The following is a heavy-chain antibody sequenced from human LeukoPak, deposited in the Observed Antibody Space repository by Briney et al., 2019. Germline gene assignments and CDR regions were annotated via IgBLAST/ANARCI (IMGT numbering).Heavy chain of an antibody. Sequence: PGGSLRLSCAASGFSFRSYALNWVRQAPGKGLEWVSTISGSGDETIYAASVKGRFTISRDNSKNMPYLQMNSLRAEDTAIYYCARRNWGTESLESYSFDYWGQGTLVTVSS. J-gene: IGHJ4*02. CDR2: ISGSGDET. CDR3: ARRNWGTESLESYSFDY. CDR1: GFSFRSYA. V-gene: IGHV3-23*01. D-gene: IGHD7-27*01.